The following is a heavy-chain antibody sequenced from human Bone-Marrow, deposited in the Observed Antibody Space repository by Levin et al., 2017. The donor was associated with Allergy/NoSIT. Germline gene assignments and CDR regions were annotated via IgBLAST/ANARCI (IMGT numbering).Heavy chain of an antibody. CDR1: GFTFDDYG. CDR2: INWNGGST. J-gene: IGHJ6*03. Sequence: LSLTCAASGFTFDDYGMSWVRQAPGKGLEWVSGINWNGGSTGYADSVKGRFTISRDNAKNSLYLQMNSLRAEDTALYYCARVSSSWPVYYYYMDVWGKGTTVTVSS. V-gene: IGHV3-20*04. D-gene: IGHD6-13*01. CDR3: ARVSSSWPVYYYYMDV.